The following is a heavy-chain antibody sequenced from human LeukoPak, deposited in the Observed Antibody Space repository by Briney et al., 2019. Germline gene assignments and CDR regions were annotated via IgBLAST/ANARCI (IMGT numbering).Heavy chain of an antibody. V-gene: IGHV3-30*04. CDR3: ARRNYDSSGYSFFDY. D-gene: IGHD3-22*01. Sequence: GGSLRLSCAASGFTFSSYVMHWVRQAPGKGLEWVAIISYDGSNEYYADSVKGRFTISRDNSKNTLYLQMNSLRAADTAVYYSARRNYDSSGYSFFDYWGQGTLVSVSS. CDR2: ISYDGSNE. J-gene: IGHJ4*02. CDR1: GFTFSSYV.